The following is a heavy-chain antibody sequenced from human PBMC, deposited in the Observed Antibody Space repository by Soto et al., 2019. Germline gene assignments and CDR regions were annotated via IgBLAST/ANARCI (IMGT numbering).Heavy chain of an antibody. V-gene: IGHV3-30*18. CDR3: AKDMVRGIAGTPDY. D-gene: IGHD3-10*01. CDR2: ISYVGSNK. J-gene: IGHJ4*02. CDR1: GFTFNSFG. Sequence: QVPLVESGGGVVQPGRSLRLSCAASGFTFNSFGMHWVRQAPGKGLEWVAFISYVGSNKYYVDSVKGRSTISRDNSKNTLFLQMNSLRAEDTAVYYCAKDMVRGIAGTPDYWGQGTLVTVSS.